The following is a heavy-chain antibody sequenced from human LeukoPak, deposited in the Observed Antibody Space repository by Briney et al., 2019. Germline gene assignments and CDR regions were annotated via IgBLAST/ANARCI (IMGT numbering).Heavy chain of an antibody. CDR2: ISSSSSYI. CDR1: GFTFSSYS. CDR3: ARVSRHGDHGGSH. V-gene: IGHV3-21*01. J-gene: IGHJ4*02. D-gene: IGHD3-16*01. Sequence: GGSLRLSCAASGFTFSSYSMNWVRPAPGKGLEWVSSISSSSSYIYYADSVKGRFTISRDNAKNSLYLQMNSLRAEDTAVYYCARVSRHGDHGGSHWGQGTLVTVSS.